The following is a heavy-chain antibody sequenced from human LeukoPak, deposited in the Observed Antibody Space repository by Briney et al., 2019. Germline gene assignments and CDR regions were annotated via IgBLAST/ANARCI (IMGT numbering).Heavy chain of an antibody. Sequence: ASVKVSCKASGDTFTSYGISWVRQAPGQGLEWMGWISAYNGNTNYAQKLQGRVTMTTDTSTSTAYMELRSLRSDDTAVYYCARDPSRYSFGVRPDYWGQGTLVTVSS. CDR3: ARDPSRYSFGVRPDY. CDR2: ISAYNGNT. V-gene: IGHV1-18*01. J-gene: IGHJ4*02. D-gene: IGHD5-18*01. CDR1: GDTFTSYG.